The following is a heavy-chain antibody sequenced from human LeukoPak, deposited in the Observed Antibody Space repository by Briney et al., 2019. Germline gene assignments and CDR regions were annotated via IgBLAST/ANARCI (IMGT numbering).Heavy chain of an antibody. CDR2: IYYSGST. Sequence: PSETLSLTCTVSGGSISSSSYYWGWIRQPPGKGLEWIGSIYYSGSTNYNPSLKSRVTISVDTSKNQFSLKLSSVTAADTAVYYCARGGRGYSGYDWRKEYYFDYWGQGTLVTVSS. D-gene: IGHD5-12*01. CDR1: GGSISSSSYY. V-gene: IGHV4-39*07. CDR3: ARGGRGYSGYDWRKEYYFDY. J-gene: IGHJ4*02.